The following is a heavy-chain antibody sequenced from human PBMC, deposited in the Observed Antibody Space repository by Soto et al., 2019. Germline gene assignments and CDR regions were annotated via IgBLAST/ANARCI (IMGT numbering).Heavy chain of an antibody. CDR2: ISGSGFKK. Sequence: GGSLRLSCAAAGFIFENFGMSWVRQAPGKGLEWISSISGSGFKKYYADSVKGRFTISRDNSKSTVYLELNNLSAEDTAVYHCAKNQGVELVPLATVDWFDPWGQGSVVTVSS. D-gene: IGHD1-26*01. V-gene: IGHV3-23*01. CDR3: AKNQGVELVPLATVDWFDP. J-gene: IGHJ5*02. CDR1: GFIFENFG.